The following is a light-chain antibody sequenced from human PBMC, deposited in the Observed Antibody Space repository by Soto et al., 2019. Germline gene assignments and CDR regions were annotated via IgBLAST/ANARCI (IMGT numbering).Light chain of an antibody. CDR3: QQYNNWPLT. CDR2: DTS. CDR1: QSVTST. Sequence: EIVMTQSPATLSVSPGERATLSCRASQSVTSTLAWYQQKPGQAPRLLIFDTSTRATGLPARFSGSGSGTEFTLTISSLQSEDFAVYYWQQYNNWPLTFGPGTKVDIK. J-gene: IGKJ3*01. V-gene: IGKV3-15*01.